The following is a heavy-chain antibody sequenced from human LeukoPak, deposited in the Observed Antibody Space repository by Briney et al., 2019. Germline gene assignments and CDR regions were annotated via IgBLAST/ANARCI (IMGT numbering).Heavy chain of an antibody. D-gene: IGHD6-13*01. CDR1: GGSINSGTYY. V-gene: IGHV4-61*02. CDR3: ARDNEIAAAAFDY. CDR2: IYTSGRA. Sequence: SETLSLTCTVSGGSINSGTYYWSWIRQPAGKGLEWLGRIYTSGRASYNPSLNTRVTILVENSKNQFSLRLRSVTAADTAVYYCARDNEIAAAAFDYWGQGTLVTVSS. J-gene: IGHJ4*02.